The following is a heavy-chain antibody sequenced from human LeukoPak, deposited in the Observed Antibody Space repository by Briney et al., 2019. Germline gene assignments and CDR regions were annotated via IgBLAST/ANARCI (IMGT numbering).Heavy chain of an antibody. CDR1: GFTVSSNY. CDR3: ARVKSSGWYSDY. Sequence: GGSLRLSCAASGFTVSSNYMSWVRQAPGKGLEWVSVIYSGGSTYYADSVKGRFTLSRDNSKNTLYLQMNSLRAEDTAVYYCARVKSSGWYSDYWGQGTLVTVSS. V-gene: IGHV3-53*01. D-gene: IGHD6-19*01. CDR2: IYSGGST. J-gene: IGHJ4*02.